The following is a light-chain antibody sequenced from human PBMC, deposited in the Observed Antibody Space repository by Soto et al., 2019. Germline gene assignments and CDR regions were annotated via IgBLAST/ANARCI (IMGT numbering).Light chain of an antibody. CDR3: AAWDDSLNGHVV. CDR2: SNN. CDR1: NSNIESNT. Sequence: QSVLTQPPSASGTPGQRVTISCSGSNSNIESNTVNWYQQLPGTAPKLLIYSNNQRPSGVPDRFSCSKSGTSASLAISGLQSDDEADYYCAAWDDSLNGHVVFGGGTKVTVL. V-gene: IGLV1-44*01. J-gene: IGLJ2*01.